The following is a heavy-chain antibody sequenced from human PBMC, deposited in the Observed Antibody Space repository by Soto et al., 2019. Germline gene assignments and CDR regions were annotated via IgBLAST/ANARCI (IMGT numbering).Heavy chain of an antibody. D-gene: IGHD2-21*01. CDR3: AIEELNCDCYCFAF. CDR2: IGTSETNT. V-gene: IGHV3-48*03. J-gene: IGHJ4*02. CDR1: GFTFSNYE. Sequence: EVQLVESGGGLVQPGLSLRLSCAASGFTFSNYEFNWVRQAPGKGLEWISYIGTSETNTYYAASVKGRFTVSRDNAKNSVYLHMTSLRAEDTAIYSCAIEELNCDCYCFAFWGQGALVTVS.